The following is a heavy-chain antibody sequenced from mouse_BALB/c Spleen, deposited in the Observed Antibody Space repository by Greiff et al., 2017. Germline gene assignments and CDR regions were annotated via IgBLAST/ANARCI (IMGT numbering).Heavy chain of an antibody. J-gene: IGHJ4*01. V-gene: IGHV5-9-3*01. CDR3: ARHGITTATGYAMDY. Sequence: EVHLVESGGGLVKPGGSLKLSCAASGFTFSSYAMSWVRQTPEKRLEWVATISSGGSYTYYPDSVKGRFTISRDNAKNTLYLQMSSLRSEDTAMYYCARHGITTATGYAMDYWGQGTSVTVSS. D-gene: IGHD1-2*01. CDR2: ISSGGSYT. CDR1: GFTFSSYA.